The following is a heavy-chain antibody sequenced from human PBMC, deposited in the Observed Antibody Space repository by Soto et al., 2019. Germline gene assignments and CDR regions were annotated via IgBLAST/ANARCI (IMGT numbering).Heavy chain of an antibody. CDR1: GYTFTSYG. V-gene: IGHV1-18*01. D-gene: IGHD3-10*01. CDR2: ISAYNGNT. J-gene: IGHJ6*02. Sequence: QVQLVQSGAEVKKPGASVKVSCKASGYTFTSYGITWVRQAPGQGLEWMGWISAYNGNTNYAQKLQGRVTMTTDISTNTAYMELGSLRSDDTAVYYCARVSVTLGLDYYYGIDVWGQGTTVTVSS. CDR3: ARVSVTLGLDYYYGIDV.